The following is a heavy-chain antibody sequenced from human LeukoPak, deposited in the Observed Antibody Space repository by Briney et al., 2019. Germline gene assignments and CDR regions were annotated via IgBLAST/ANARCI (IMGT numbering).Heavy chain of an antibody. CDR2: ISWNSGSI. V-gene: IGHV3-9*01. D-gene: IGHD4-17*01. J-gene: IGHJ4*02. CDR1: GFTFDDYA. CDR3: TTVTTVTKGPFDY. Sequence: GGSLRLSCAASGFTFDDYAMHWVRQAPGKGLEWVSGISWNSGSIGYADSVKGRFTISRDNAKNSLYLQMNSLKTEDTAVYYCTTVTTVTKGPFDYWGQGTLVTVSS.